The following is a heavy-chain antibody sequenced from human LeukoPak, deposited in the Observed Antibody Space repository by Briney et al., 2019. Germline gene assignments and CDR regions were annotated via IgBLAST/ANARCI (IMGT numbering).Heavy chain of an antibody. CDR1: GGSFSGYY. V-gene: IGHV4-34*01. Sequence: SETLSLTCAVYGGSFSGYYWSWLRQPPGKGLEWIGEINHSGSTNYNPSLKSRVTISVDTSKNQFSLKLSSVTAADTAVYYCARVEAGITMVRGVRFDYGGQGTLVTVSA. CDR2: INHSGST. CDR3: ARVEAGITMVRGVRFDY. D-gene: IGHD3-10*01. J-gene: IGHJ4*02.